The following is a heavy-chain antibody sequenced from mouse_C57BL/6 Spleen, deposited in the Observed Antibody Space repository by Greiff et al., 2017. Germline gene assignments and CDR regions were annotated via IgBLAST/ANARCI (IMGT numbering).Heavy chain of an antibody. J-gene: IGHJ2*01. Sequence: EVKLVESGGDLVKPGGSLKLSCAASGFTFSSYGMSWVRQTPDKRLEWVATISSGGSYTYYPDSVKGRFTISRDNAKNTLYLQMSSLKSEDTAMYYCARSVYGNYFDYWGQGTTLTVSS. D-gene: IGHD1-1*02. V-gene: IGHV5-6*01. CDR3: ARSVYGNYFDY. CDR1: GFTFSSYG. CDR2: ISSGGSYT.